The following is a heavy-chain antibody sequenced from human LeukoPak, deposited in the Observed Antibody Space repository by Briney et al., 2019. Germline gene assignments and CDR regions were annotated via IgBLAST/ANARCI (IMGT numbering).Heavy chain of an antibody. CDR2: IYHSGST. J-gene: IGHJ4*02. D-gene: IGHD6-6*01. CDR3: ARDMYSSSSELFDY. V-gene: IGHV4-30-2*01. Sequence: SETLSLTCTVSGGSISSGGYYWSWIRQPPGKGLEWIGYIYHSGSTYYNPSLKSRVTISVDRSKNQFSLKLSSVTASDTAVYYCARDMYSSSSELFDYWGQGTLVTVSS. CDR1: GGSISSGGYY.